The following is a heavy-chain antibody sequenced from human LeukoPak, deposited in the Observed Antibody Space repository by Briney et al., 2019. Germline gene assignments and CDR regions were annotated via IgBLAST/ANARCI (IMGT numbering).Heavy chain of an antibody. Sequence: SETLSLTCAVSGGSISSGGYSWSWIRQPPGKGLEWIGYIYHSGSTYYNPSLKSRVTISVDRSKNQFSLKLSSVTAADTAVYYCARVDTAMVYGMDVWGQGTTVTVPS. D-gene: IGHD5-18*01. V-gene: IGHV4-30-2*01. CDR1: GGSISSGGYS. J-gene: IGHJ6*02. CDR3: ARVDTAMVYGMDV. CDR2: IYHSGST.